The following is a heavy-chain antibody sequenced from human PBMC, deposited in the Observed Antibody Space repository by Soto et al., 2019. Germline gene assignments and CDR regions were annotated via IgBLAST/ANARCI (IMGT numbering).Heavy chain of an antibody. J-gene: IGHJ3*02. D-gene: IGHD3-9*01. CDR2: TYYRSKWYN. CDR1: GDSVSSNSAA. V-gene: IGHV6-1*01. CDR3: ARKSLVILTGNDAFDI. Sequence: KQSQTLSLTCAISGDSVSSNSAAWNWIRQSPSRGLEWLGRTYYRSKWYNDYAVSVKSRITINPDTSKNQFSLQLNSVTPEDTAVYYCARKSLVILTGNDAFDIWGQGTMVTVSS.